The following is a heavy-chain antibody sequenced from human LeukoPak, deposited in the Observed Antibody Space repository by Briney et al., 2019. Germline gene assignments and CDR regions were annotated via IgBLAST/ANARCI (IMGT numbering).Heavy chain of an antibody. CDR1: GYTFTVYY. J-gene: IGHJ4*02. CDR2: IDPNSGGT. D-gene: IGHD5-18*01. CDR3: ARGYSYGPLDY. Sequence: GASVKVSFKASGYTFTVYYMHGVRQAPGQGGEWMGWIDPNSGGTNYAQKFQGRVTMTRDTSISTAYMELSRLRSDDTAVYYCARGYSYGPLDYWGQGTLVTVSS. V-gene: IGHV1-2*02.